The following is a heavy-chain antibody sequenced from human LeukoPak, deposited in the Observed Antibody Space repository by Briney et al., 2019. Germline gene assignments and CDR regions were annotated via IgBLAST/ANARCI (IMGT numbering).Heavy chain of an antibody. CDR1: GFTYDDYG. CDR3: ARDQRGHTFTDY. D-gene: IGHD3-16*01. J-gene: IGHJ4*02. V-gene: IGHV3-20*04. CDR2: INWSGGST. Sequence: PGGSLRLSCAASGFTYDDYGMSWVRQAPGKGLEWVSGINWSGGSTGYADSVKGRFTISRDNAKNSLYLQMNSLRAEDTALYYCARDQRGHTFTDYWGQGTLVTVSS.